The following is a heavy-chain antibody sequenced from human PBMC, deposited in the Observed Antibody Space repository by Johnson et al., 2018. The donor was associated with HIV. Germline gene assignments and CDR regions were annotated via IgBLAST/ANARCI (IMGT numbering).Heavy chain of an antibody. D-gene: IGHD6-6*01. Sequence: QVQLVESGGGLVQPGRSLRLSCAASKFTFSSYAMHWVRQAPGKGLEWVSFISYDGNNKYYRDSVKGRFTISRDNSKNTLYLQINSLRVEDTAVYYCARDQGVWAARPEDAFDVWGQGTMVTVSS. CDR2: ISYDGNNK. CDR3: ARDQGVWAARPEDAFDV. CDR1: KFTFSSYA. J-gene: IGHJ3*01. V-gene: IGHV3-30*04.